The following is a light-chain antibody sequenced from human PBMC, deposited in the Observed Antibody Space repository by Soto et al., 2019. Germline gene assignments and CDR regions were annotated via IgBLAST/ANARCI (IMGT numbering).Light chain of an antibody. Sequence: QSALTQPASVSGSPGQSITISCTGTSSDVGGYNYVSWYQQHPGKAPKLMIYEVSNRPSGVSNRFSGSKSGNTASLTISGLQAEDEADYYRSSYTSSSPLVFGGGTKLTVL. CDR3: SSYTSSSPLV. CDR2: EVS. CDR1: SSDVGGYNY. V-gene: IGLV2-14*01. J-gene: IGLJ2*01.